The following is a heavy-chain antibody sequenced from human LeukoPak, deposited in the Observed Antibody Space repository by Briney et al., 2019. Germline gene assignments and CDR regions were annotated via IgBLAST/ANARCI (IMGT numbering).Heavy chain of an antibody. CDR3: ARSPYNWNSRLDY. V-gene: IGHV4-59*01. CDR2: IYYSGST. J-gene: IGHJ4*02. D-gene: IGHD1-20*01. CDR1: GGSISSYY. Sequence: SETLSLTCTVSGGSISSYYWSRIRQPPGKGLEWIGYIYYSGSTNYNPSLKSRVTISVDTSKNQFSLKLSSVTAADTAVYYCARSPYNWNSRLDYWGQGTLVTVSS.